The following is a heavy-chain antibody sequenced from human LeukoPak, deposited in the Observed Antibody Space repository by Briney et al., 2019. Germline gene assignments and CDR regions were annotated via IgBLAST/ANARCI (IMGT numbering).Heavy chain of an antibody. CDR2: ISAYNGNT. CDR1: GYTFTSYA. V-gene: IGHV1-18*01. D-gene: IGHD2-2*01. Sequence: ASMKVSCKASGYTFTSYAITWVRQAPGQGLEWLGWISAYNGNTNYAQRLQGRVTMTTDTSTSTAYMELRSLRSDDTAVYYCARDLGHQLAPLDAFDIWGQGTMVTVSS. J-gene: IGHJ3*02. CDR3: ARDLGHQLAPLDAFDI.